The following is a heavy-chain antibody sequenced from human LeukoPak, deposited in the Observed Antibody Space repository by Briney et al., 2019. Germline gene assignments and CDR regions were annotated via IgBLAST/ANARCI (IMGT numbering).Heavy chain of an antibody. V-gene: IGHV4-34*01. CDR2: INHSGST. Sequence: SETLSLTCAVYGGSFSDYYWSWIRQPPGKGLEWIGEINHSGSTNYNPSLKSRVTISVDTSKNQFSLKLSSVTAADTAVYYCARGREFDYWGQGTLVTVSS. CDR1: GGSFSDYY. D-gene: IGHD1-26*01. J-gene: IGHJ4*02. CDR3: ARGREFDY.